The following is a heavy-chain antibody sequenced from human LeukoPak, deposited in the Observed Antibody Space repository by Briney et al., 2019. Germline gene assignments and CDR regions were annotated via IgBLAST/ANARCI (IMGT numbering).Heavy chain of an antibody. Sequence: SETLSLTCAVYGGSFSGYYWSWIRQPPGKGLEWIGEINHSGSTNYNPSLKSRVTISVDTSKNQFSLKLSSVTAADTAVYYCARRESEYSSSSDGWFDPWGQGTLVTVSS. J-gene: IGHJ5*02. CDR1: GGSFSGYY. CDR3: ARRESEYSSSSDGWFDP. V-gene: IGHV4-34*01. D-gene: IGHD6-6*01. CDR2: INHSGST.